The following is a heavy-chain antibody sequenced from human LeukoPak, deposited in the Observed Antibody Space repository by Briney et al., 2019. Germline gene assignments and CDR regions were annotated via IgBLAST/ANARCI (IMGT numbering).Heavy chain of an antibody. CDR3: ARGPDWGYYMDV. Sequence: SETLSLTCTVSGGSISSYYWSWIRQPPGKGLEWIGYIYYSGSTNYNPSLKSRVTISVDTSKNQFSLKLSSVTAADTAVYYCARGPDWGYYMDVWGKGTTVTVSS. D-gene: IGHD3-9*01. V-gene: IGHV4-59*01. CDR2: IYYSGST. CDR1: GGSISSYY. J-gene: IGHJ6*03.